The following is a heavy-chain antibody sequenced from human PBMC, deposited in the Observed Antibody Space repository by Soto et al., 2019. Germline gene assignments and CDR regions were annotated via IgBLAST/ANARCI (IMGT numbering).Heavy chain of an antibody. Sequence: QITLKESGPTLVKPTQTLTLTCTFSAFSLSTGGVGVGWIRQPPGKALEWLALIYWDDDKRYSPSLRSRLTSTKDTSKNQVVLTRTNMDPVDTATYYCIQSRCGGDCLQSYASYYYYGMDVWGQGTTVTVSS. J-gene: IGHJ6*02. CDR1: AFSLSTGGVG. CDR2: IYWDDDK. D-gene: IGHD2-21*02. V-gene: IGHV2-5*02. CDR3: IQSRCGGDCLQSYASYYYYGMDV.